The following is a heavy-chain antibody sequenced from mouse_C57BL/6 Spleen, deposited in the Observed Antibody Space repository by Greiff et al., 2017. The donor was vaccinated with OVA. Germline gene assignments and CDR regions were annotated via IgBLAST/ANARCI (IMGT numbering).Heavy chain of an antibody. CDR1: GYTFTDYE. CDR2: IDPETGGT. V-gene: IGHV1-15*01. D-gene: IGHD3-3*01. J-gene: IGHJ4*01. CDR3: TRSRESYYAMDY. Sequence: VQLQESGAELVRPGASVTLSCKASGYTFTDYEMHWVKQTPVHGLEWIGAIDPETGGTAYNQKFKGKAILTADKSSSTAYMELRSLTSEDSAVYYCTRSRESYYAMDYWGQGTSVTVSS.